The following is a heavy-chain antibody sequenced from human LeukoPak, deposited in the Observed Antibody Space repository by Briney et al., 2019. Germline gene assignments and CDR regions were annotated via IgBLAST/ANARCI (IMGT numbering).Heavy chain of an antibody. CDR3: ARQATGASVVVADY. D-gene: IGHD2-15*01. CDR1: GFTFSSYW. Sequence: GGSLRLSCAASGFTFSSYWMHWVRQVPGRGLVWVSRINTDGSSTYYADSVKGRFTISRDNAKNTLYLQMNSLRAEDTALYYCARQATGASVVVADYWGQGTLVTVSS. CDR2: INTDGSST. J-gene: IGHJ4*02. V-gene: IGHV3-74*01.